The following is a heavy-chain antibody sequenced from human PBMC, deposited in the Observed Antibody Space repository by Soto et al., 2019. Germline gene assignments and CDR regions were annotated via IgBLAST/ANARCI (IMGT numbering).Heavy chain of an antibody. V-gene: IGHV1-69*01. D-gene: IGHD1-7*01. CDR1: GGTFSKSG. J-gene: IGHJ6*02. CDR2: IIPIFDKP. Sequence: QVQLVQSGAEVRKPGSSVRVSCKASGGTFSKSGFSWVRQAPGQGLEWMGGIIPIFDKPNYAEKSRGRVTMTADESTSTAYMELSRLTFEDTSVYFCTRDILDWNYGRGRGVWGPGTKVTVSS. CDR3: TRDILDWNYGRGRGV.